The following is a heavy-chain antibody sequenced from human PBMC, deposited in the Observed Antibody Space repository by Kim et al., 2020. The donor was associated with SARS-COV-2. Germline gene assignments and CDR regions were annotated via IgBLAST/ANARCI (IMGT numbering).Heavy chain of an antibody. CDR2: IYYSGST. CDR1: GGSISSGNYY. V-gene: IGHV4-31*03. CDR3: ARDGFRYYDSSGYYLGDGYYYGMDV. D-gene: IGHD3-22*01. J-gene: IGHJ6*02. Sequence: SETLSLTCTVSGGSISSGNYYWSWIRQHPGKGLEWIGYIYYSGSTYYNPSLKSRVTISVDTSKNQFSLKLSSVTAADTAVYYCARDGFRYYDSSGYYLGDGYYYGMDVWGQGTTVTVSS.